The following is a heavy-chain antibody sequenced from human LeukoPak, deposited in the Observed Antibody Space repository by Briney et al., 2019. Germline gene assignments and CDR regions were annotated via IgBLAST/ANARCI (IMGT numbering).Heavy chain of an antibody. Sequence: GGSLRLSCAATGFTLSGHSMNWVRQAPGKGLDWVSSISPTSAYIYYQDSVKGRFTISRDDAKNSLYLEMDSLRAEDTAVYYCAKDWHYSNYYFDYWGQGTLVTVSS. CDR2: ISPTSAYI. V-gene: IGHV3-21*01. CDR3: AKDWHYSNYYFDY. CDR1: GFTLSGHS. J-gene: IGHJ4*02. D-gene: IGHD4-11*01.